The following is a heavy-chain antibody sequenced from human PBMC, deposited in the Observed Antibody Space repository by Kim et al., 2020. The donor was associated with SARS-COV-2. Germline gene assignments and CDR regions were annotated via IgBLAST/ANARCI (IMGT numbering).Heavy chain of an antibody. V-gene: IGHV4-59*13. CDR1: GGSISSYY. J-gene: IGHJ3*02. CDR3: ARAAGLRDGYNYRDAFDI. CDR2: IYYSGST. D-gene: IGHD5-12*01. Sequence: SETLSLTCTVSGGSISSYYWSWIRQPPGKGLEWIGYIYYSGSTNYNPSLKSRVTISVDTSKNQFSLKLSSVTAADTAVYYCARAAGLRDGYNYRDAFDIWGQGTMVTVSS.